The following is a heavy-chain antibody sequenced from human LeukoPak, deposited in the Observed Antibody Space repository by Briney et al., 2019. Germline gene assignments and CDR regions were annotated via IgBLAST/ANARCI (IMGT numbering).Heavy chain of an antibody. D-gene: IGHD2-21*02. CDR3: ARAYCGGGCYDS. Sequence: ASVKVSCKASGYTFSGYYMHWVRQAPGQGLEWMGWINPNSGATNYAQKFQGRVTMTRDTSISTAYMELTRLRSDDTAVYYCARAYCGGGCYDSWGQGTLVTVSS. V-gene: IGHV1-2*02. CDR2: INPNSGAT. J-gene: IGHJ4*02. CDR1: GYTFSGYY.